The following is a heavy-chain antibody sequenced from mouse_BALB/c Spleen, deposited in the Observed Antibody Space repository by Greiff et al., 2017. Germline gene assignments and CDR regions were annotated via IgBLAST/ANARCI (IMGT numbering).Heavy chain of an antibody. CDR3: ARGATMITTAWFAY. J-gene: IGHJ3*01. D-gene: IGHD2-4*01. Sequence: VQLQQSGPELVKPGASVNLSCKASGYTFTSYWMHWVKQRPGQGLEWIGEINPSNGRTNYSEKFKSKATLTVDKSSSTAYMQLSSLTSEDSAVYYCARGATMITTAWFAYWGQGTLVTVAA. CDR2: INPSNGRT. CDR1: GYTFTSYW. V-gene: IGHV1S81*02.